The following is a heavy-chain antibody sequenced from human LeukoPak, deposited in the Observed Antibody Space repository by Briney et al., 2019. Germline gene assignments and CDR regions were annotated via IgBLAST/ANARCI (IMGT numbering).Heavy chain of an antibody. D-gene: IGHD1-1*01. V-gene: IGHV3-9*01. CDR3: AKDILVQPPPSYYYYGMDV. CDR1: GFTFDDYA. Sequence: PGGSLRLSCAASGFTFDDYAMHWVRQAPGKGLEWVSGISWNSGSIGYADSVKGRFTISRDNAKNSLYLQMNSLRAEDTALYYCAKDILVQPPPSYYYYGMDVWGQGTTVTVSS. J-gene: IGHJ6*02. CDR2: ISWNSGSI.